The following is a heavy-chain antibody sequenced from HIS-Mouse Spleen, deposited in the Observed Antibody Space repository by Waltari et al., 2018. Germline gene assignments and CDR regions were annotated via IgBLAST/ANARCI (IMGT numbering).Heavy chain of an antibody. CDR3: AREIPYSSSWYDWYFDL. J-gene: IGHJ2*01. CDR1: GGSISSSSYY. Sequence: QLQLQESGPGLVKPSETLSLTCTVSGGSISSSSYYWGWIRQPPWKGLEGIGSIYYSGSTYYNPSLTSRVTISVDTSKNQFSLKLSSVTDADTAVYYCAREIPYSSSWYDWYFDLWGRGTLVTVSS. CDR2: IYYSGST. D-gene: IGHD6-13*01. V-gene: IGHV4-39*07.